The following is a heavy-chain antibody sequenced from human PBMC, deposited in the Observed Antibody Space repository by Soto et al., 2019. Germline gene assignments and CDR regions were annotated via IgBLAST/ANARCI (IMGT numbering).Heavy chain of an antibody. CDR3: TRGTELRFCTGTSCPGIDV. CDR1: EFSFSNYW. Sequence: PGGSLRLSCAASEFSFSNYWMSWVRQAPGKGLEWVANIKQDGSEKFHLDSVKGRFTTSRDNAKNSLYLQMNSLRAEDTAVYYCTRGTELRFCTGTSCPGIDVWGQGTTVTVSS. J-gene: IGHJ6*02. D-gene: IGHD2-2*01. CDR2: IKQDGSEK. V-gene: IGHV3-7*03.